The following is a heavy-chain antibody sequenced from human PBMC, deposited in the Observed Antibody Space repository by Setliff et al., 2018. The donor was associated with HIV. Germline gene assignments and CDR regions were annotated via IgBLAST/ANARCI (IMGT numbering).Heavy chain of an antibody. CDR2: FDPEVGEA. D-gene: IGHD5-18*01. CDR3: ATRSRWIQLSFDGIFDY. V-gene: IGHV1-24*01. CDR1: GYTLTELS. Sequence: ASVKVSCKVSGYTLTELSIHWVRQTFGKGLEWMGGFDPEVGEAIYAQKFQGRVTMTEDTSTDTAYMELSGLTSEDTAVYYCATRSRWIQLSFDGIFDYWGQGTPVTVS. J-gene: IGHJ4*02.